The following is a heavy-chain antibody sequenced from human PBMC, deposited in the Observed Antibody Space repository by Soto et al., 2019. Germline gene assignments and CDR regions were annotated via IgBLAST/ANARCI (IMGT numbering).Heavy chain of an antibody. D-gene: IGHD2-2*01. J-gene: IGHJ6*02. Sequence: AGGSLRLSCTVSGFTFSNAWMTWVRQAPGKGLEWVGRIKSKTDDGTTDYAAPVKGRFTISRDDSRNTLYLQMNSLKTEDTAVYYCTTDSSSWAYYYYYGTDVWGQGTTVTVSS. CDR3: TTDSSSWAYYYYYGTDV. V-gene: IGHV3-15*01. CDR2: IKSKTDDGTT. CDR1: GFTFSNAW.